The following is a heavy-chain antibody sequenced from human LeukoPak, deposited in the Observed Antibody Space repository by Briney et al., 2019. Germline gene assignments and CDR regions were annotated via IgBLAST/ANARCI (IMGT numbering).Heavy chain of an antibody. Sequence: GGSLRLSCAASGFTFSSYAMSWVRQAPGKGLEWVSSISSSSSYIYYADSVKGRFTISRDNAKNSLYLQMNSLRAEDTAVYYCARDLDYGDYNTLGYWGQGTLVTVSS. CDR2: ISSSSSYI. CDR1: GFTFSSYA. D-gene: IGHD4-17*01. V-gene: IGHV3-21*01. CDR3: ARDLDYGDYNTLGY. J-gene: IGHJ4*02.